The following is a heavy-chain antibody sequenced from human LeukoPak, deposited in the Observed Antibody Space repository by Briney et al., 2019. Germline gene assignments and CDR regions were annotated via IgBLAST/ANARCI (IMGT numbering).Heavy chain of an antibody. V-gene: IGHV4-39*01. CDR1: GGSISSSSYY. D-gene: IGHD3-10*01. J-gene: IGHJ4*02. CDR2: IYYSGST. CDR3: ARDSMVRGVIITKPLDY. Sequence: SETLSLTCTVSGGSISSSSYYWGWIRQPPGKGLEWIGSIYYSGSTYYNPSLKSRVTISVDTSKNQFSLKLSSVTAADTAVYYCARDSMVRGVIITKPLDYWGQGTLVTVSS.